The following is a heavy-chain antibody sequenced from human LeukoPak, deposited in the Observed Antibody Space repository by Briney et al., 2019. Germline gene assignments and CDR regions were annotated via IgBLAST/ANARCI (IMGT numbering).Heavy chain of an antibody. CDR2: IYYSGST. CDR1: GGSISSGDYY. D-gene: IGHD1-26*01. V-gene: IGHV4-30-4*01. CDR3: ARDRPSIVGAEGAFDI. J-gene: IGHJ3*02. Sequence: PSQTLSLTCTVSGGSISSGDYYWSWIRQPPGKGLEWIGYIYYSGSTYYNPSLKSRVTISVDTSKNQFSLKLSSVTAADTAVYYCARDRPSIVGAEGAFDIWGQGTMVTVSS.